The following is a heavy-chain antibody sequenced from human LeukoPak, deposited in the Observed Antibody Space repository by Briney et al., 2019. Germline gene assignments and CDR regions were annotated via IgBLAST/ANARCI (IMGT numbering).Heavy chain of an antibody. CDR1: GGSISSSSYY. J-gene: IGHJ5*02. D-gene: IGHD3-10*01. Sequence: SETLSLTCTVSGGSISSSSYYWGWIRQPPGKGLEWIGSICYSGSTYYNPSLKSRVTISVDTSKNQFSLKLSSVTAADTAVYYCASGQAYYYGSGSYSNWFDPWGQGTLVTVSS. CDR2: ICYSGST. V-gene: IGHV4-39*07. CDR3: ASGQAYYYGSGSYSNWFDP.